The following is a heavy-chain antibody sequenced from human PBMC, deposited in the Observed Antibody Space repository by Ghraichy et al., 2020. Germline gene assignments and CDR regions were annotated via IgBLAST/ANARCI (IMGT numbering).Heavy chain of an antibody. CDR1: GFTFSTYS. D-gene: IGHD6-13*01. CDR3: ARDIKSSSWSYYYYAMDV. J-gene: IGHJ6*02. V-gene: IGHV3-30-3*01. CDR2: ISHDGNSK. Sequence: GGSLRLSCAASGFTFSTYSMHWVRQAQGKGLEWVGVISHDGNSKYFAASVKGRFTISRDNSKNTLQLQMNSLRAEDTAVYYCARDIKSSSWSYYYYAMDVWGQGTTVTVSS.